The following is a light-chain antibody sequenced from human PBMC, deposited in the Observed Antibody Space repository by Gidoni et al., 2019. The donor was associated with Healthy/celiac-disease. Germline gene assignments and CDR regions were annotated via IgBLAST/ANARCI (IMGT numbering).Light chain of an antibody. CDR2: DVS. J-gene: IGLJ1*01. V-gene: IGLV2-14*03. Sequence: QSALTQPASVSGSSGQSITISCTGTSSDVGGYNYVSWYQQHPGQAPKLMIYDVSNRPSGVSNRFSGSKSGNTASLTISGLQAEDEADYYCSSYTSSSTRVFGTGTKVTVL. CDR3: SSYTSSSTRV. CDR1: SSDVGGYNY.